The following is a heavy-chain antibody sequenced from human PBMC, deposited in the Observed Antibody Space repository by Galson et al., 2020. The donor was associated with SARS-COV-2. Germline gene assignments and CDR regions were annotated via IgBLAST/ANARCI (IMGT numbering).Heavy chain of an antibody. V-gene: IGHV4-31*03. CDR3: ARARITMIVVVDAFDI. J-gene: IGHJ3*02. CDR1: GGSISSGGYY. D-gene: IGHD3-22*01. CDR2: IYYSGST. Sequence: TLSLTCTVSGGSISSGGYYWSWIRQHPGKGLEWIGYIYYSGSTYYNPSLKSRVTISVDTSKNQFSLKLSSVTAADTAVYYCARARITMIVVVDAFDIWGQGTMVTVSS.